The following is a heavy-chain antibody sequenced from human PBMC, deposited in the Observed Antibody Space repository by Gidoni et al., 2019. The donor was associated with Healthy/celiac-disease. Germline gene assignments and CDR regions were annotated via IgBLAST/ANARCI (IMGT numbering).Heavy chain of an antibody. J-gene: IGHJ4*02. Sequence: QLQLQESGPGLVKPSETLSLTCTVSGGSISSSSYYWGWIRQPPGKGLEWIGSIYYSGSTYYNPSLKSRVTISVDTSKNQFSLKLSSVTAADTAVYYCARLVGCSGGSCYSDYWGQGTLVTVS. D-gene: IGHD2-15*01. CDR2: IYYSGST. CDR1: GGSISSSSYY. V-gene: IGHV4-39*01. CDR3: ARLVGCSGGSCYSDY.